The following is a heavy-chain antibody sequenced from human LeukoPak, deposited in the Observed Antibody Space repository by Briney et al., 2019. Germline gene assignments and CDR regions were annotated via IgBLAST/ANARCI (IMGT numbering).Heavy chain of an antibody. Sequence: SGPTLVNPTQTLTLTCTFSGFSLSTSGVGVGWIRQPPGKALEWLALNYWDDDKRYSPALKSRLTIPEDTSKNQVVLTTTNMDPVDTATYYCAHGSGGSGSYIDAFDIWGQGTMVTASS. J-gene: IGHJ3*02. CDR3: AHGSGGSGSYIDAFDI. V-gene: IGHV2-5*02. CDR2: NYWDDDK. CDR1: GFSLSTSGVG. D-gene: IGHD3-10*01.